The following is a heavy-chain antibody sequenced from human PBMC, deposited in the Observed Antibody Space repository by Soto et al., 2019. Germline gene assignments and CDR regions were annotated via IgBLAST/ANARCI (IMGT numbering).Heavy chain of an antibody. J-gene: IGHJ4*02. Sequence: LRLSCAASGFTFSGFSMNWVRQAPGKGLEWVSSVTSSPSSMFYADSVKGRFTISRDNAKDSLFLQMNSLRADDTAVYYCAREADFASSGYVLDYWGLGTLVTVPS. CDR2: VTSSPSSM. D-gene: IGHD3-22*01. CDR3: AREADFASSGYVLDY. V-gene: IGHV3-21*01. CDR1: GFTFSGFS.